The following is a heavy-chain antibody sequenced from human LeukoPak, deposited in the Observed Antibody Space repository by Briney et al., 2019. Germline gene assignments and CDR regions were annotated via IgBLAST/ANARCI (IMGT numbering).Heavy chain of an antibody. D-gene: IGHD6-19*01. J-gene: IGHJ5*02. CDR1: GYTFTGYY. Sequence: ASVKVSCKASGYTFTGYYMHWVRQAPGQGLEWVGWINPNSGGTNYAQKFQGRVTMTRDTSISTAYMELSRLRSDDTAVYYCARVKAVAGHWFDPWGQGTLVTVSS. V-gene: IGHV1-2*02. CDR2: INPNSGGT. CDR3: ARVKAVAGHWFDP.